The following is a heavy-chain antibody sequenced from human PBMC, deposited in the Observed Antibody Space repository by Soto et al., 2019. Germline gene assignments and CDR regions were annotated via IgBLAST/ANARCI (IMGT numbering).Heavy chain of an antibody. J-gene: IGHJ6*02. CDR3: ARAPRYNYGDNHYYYYYGMDV. CDR2: INPNSGGT. Sequence: ASVKVSCKASGYTFTGYYMHWVRQAPGQGLEWMGWINPNSGGTNYAQKFQGWVTMTRDTSISTAYMELSRLRSDDTAVYYCARAPRYNYGDNHYYYYYGMDVWGQGTTVTVSS. D-gene: IGHD4-17*01. V-gene: IGHV1-2*04. CDR1: GYTFTGYY.